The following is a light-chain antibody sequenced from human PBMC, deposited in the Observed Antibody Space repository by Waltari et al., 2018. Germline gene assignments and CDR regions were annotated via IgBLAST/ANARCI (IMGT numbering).Light chain of an antibody. CDR3: MQALMTPNT. CDR2: LGS. J-gene: IGKJ2*01. Sequence: EIVMTQSPLSLPVTPGEPASISCRSSQSLLHANGKNYVDWYVLKPGQSPRLLISLGSNRASGVPDRFIGIGSDTDFTLRISRVEAEDFGVYYCMQALMTPNTFGQGTKREI. V-gene: IGKV2-28*01. CDR1: QSLLHANGKNY.